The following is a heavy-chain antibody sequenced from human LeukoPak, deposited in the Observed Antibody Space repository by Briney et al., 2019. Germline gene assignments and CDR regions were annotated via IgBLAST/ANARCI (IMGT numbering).Heavy chain of an antibody. CDR2: INPNSGGT. D-gene: IGHD3-22*01. J-gene: IGHJ4*02. CDR1: GYTFTGYY. V-gene: IGHV1-2*02. CDR3: ARDFVRYYDSSGYYYGY. Sequence: AASVKVSCKASGYTFTGYYMHWVRQAPGQGLESMGWINPNSGGTNYAQKFQGRVTMTRDTSISTAYMELSRLRSDDTAVYYCARDFVRYYDSSGYYYGYWGQGTLVTVSS.